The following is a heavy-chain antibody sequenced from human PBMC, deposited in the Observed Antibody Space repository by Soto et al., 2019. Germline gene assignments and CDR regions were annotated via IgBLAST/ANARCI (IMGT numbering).Heavy chain of an antibody. CDR1: GFTFSSYW. D-gene: IGHD2-15*01. J-gene: IGHJ6*03. CDR3: ARGDCSGGSCYGLDCYYYYMDV. Sequence: GGSLRLSCAASGFTFSSYWMHWVRQAPGKGLVWVSRINSDGSSTSYADSVKGRFTISRDNAKNTLYLQMNSLRAEDTAVYYCARGDCSGGSCYGLDCYYYYMDVWGKGTTVTVSS. CDR2: INSDGSST. V-gene: IGHV3-74*01.